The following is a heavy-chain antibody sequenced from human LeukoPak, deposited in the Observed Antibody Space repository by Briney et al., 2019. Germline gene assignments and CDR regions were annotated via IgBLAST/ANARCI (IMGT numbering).Heavy chain of an antibody. CDR3: ARGPFSSPSCSFNWFHP. CDR1: GGSFSGYY. V-gene: IGHV4-34*01. D-gene: IGHD2-2*01. Sequence: PSETLSLTCAVYGGSFSGYYWSWIRQPPGKGLEWIGEINHSGSTNYNPSLKSRVTISVDTSKNQFSLKLSSGTAADTAVYYCARGPFSSPSCSFNWFHPWGQGTLVTVS. CDR2: INHSGST. J-gene: IGHJ5*02.